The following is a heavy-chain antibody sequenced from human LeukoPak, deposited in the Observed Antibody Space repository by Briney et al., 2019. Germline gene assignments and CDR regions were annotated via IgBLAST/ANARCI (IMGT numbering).Heavy chain of an antibody. Sequence: ASVKVSCKASGGTFSSYAISWVRQAPGRGLEWMGWISAYNGYANYAQKLQGRVTMTTDTSTTTAYLELRSLRSDDTAVYYCARGSRYGAPDYWGQGTLVTVSS. CDR1: GGTFSSYA. J-gene: IGHJ4*02. V-gene: IGHV1-18*01. D-gene: IGHD4-17*01. CDR3: ARGSRYGAPDY. CDR2: ISAYNGYA.